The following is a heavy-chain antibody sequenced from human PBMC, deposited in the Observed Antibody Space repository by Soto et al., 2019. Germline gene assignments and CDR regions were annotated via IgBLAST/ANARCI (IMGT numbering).Heavy chain of an antibody. CDR2: MSPKTGNT. J-gene: IGHJ6*02. V-gene: IGHV1-8*02. CDR1: GYSFTNDD. D-gene: IGHD5-18*01. CDR3: TRWLGYSAGSDV. Sequence: QVQLVQSGAEVKRPGASVTVSCKASGYSFTNDDISWVRRATGQGLEWMGWMSPKTGNTGFAQKFKGRVTMTRNTSITTAYMELTSLRSDDTAVYYCTRWLGYSAGSDVWGQGTTVTVSS.